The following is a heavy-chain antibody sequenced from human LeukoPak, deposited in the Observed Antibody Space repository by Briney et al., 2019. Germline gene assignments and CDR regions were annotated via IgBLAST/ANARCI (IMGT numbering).Heavy chain of an antibody. CDR2: VNYSGST. CDR3: ARWYYDTSGYRYFDY. D-gene: IGHD3-22*01. J-gene: IGHJ4*02. V-gene: IGHV4-59*01. CDR1: GGSISSYY. Sequence: SETLSLTCTVSGGSISSYYWNWIRQPPGKGLEWIGYVNYSGSTKYNPSLKSRVTISIDTSKNQFSLKLSSVTAADTAVYYCARWYYDTSGYRYFDYWGQGTLLTVSS.